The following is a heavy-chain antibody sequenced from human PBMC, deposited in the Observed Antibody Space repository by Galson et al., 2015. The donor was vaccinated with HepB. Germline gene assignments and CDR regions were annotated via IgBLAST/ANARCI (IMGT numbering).Heavy chain of an antibody. CDR3: ARGREFYYSSGSWFDP. CDR1: GSSIRTGGYF. V-gene: IGHV4-30-2*01. D-gene: IGHD3-10*01. J-gene: IGHJ5*02. CDR2: IYQSGST. Sequence: TLSLTCAVSGSSIRTGGYFWTWIRQPPGKGLEWIASIYQSGSTDYNPSLESRVTISIAWPKNQFSLRLSSVTAADTAVYYCARGREFYYSSGSWFDPWGQGTLVTVSS.